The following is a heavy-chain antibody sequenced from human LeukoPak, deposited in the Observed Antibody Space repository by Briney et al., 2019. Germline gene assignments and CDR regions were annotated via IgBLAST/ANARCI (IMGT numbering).Heavy chain of an antibody. CDR1: GFTVSSNY. Sequence: GGSLRLSCAASGFTVSSNYMSWVRQAPGKGLEWVSVIYSDGRTYYADSVKGRFTISRDDSKNTLYLETNSLRAEDTAVYYCVRGPSGPLYCSNGECLFYGMDVWGQGTTVTVSS. CDR3: VRGPSGPLYCSNGECLFYGMDV. V-gene: IGHV3-53*01. J-gene: IGHJ6*02. D-gene: IGHD2-8*01. CDR2: IYSDGRT.